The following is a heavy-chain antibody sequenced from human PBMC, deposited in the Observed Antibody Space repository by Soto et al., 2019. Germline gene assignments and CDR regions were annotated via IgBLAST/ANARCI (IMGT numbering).Heavy chain of an antibody. D-gene: IGHD3-10*01. CDR1: GYTFTSYA. CDR2: INAGNGNT. V-gene: IGHV1-3*01. J-gene: IGHJ5*02. CDR3: ARDYGMVRGVITPNWFDP. Sequence: QVQLVQSGAEVKKPGASVKVSCKASGYTFTSYAMHWVRQAPGQRLEWMGWINAGNGNTKYSQKFQGRVTITRDTSASTAYMERSSLRSEDTAVYYCARDYGMVRGVITPNWFDPWGQGTLVTVSS.